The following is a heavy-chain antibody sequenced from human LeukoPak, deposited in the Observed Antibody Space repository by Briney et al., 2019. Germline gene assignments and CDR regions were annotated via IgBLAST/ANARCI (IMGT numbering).Heavy chain of an antibody. V-gene: IGHV4-31*03. D-gene: IGHD3-22*01. CDR3: AREAYDSSGHRYFQH. CDR1: GGSMSGGGYL. CDR2: ISFSGST. J-gene: IGHJ1*01. Sequence: SQTLSLTCTVSGGSMSGGGYLWSWIRHHPGKGLEWIGYISFSGSTYYSPSLESRVTISVDTSKKEFSLRLSSVTAADTAVYFCAREAYDSSGHRYFQHWGQGTLVTVSS.